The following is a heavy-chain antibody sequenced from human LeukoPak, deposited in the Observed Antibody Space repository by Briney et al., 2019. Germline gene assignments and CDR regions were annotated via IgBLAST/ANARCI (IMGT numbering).Heavy chain of an antibody. CDR2: INHSGST. J-gene: IGHJ4*02. D-gene: IGHD5-12*01. V-gene: IGHV4-34*01. CDR1: GGSFSGYY. Sequence: SETLSLTCAVYGGSFSGYYWSWIRQPPGKGLEWIGEINHSGSTNYNPSLKSRVTISVDTSKNQFSLKLSSVTAADTAVYYCARSTVATSRYFDYWGQGTLVTVSS. CDR3: ARSTVATSRYFDY.